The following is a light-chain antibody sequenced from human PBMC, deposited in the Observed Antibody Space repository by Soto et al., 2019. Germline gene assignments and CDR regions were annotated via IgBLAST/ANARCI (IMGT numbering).Light chain of an antibody. CDR1: QSVGSN. V-gene: IGKV3-15*01. Sequence: EIVMTQSPATLSVSPGGRATLSCRASQSVGSNLAWYQQKPGQAPRLLFYGASTRATGFPARFSGSGSGTEFTLTISSLQSEDFAVYYCQQYTDWPWGTFGGGTKVGIK. CDR2: GAS. CDR3: QQYTDWPWGT. J-gene: IGKJ4*01.